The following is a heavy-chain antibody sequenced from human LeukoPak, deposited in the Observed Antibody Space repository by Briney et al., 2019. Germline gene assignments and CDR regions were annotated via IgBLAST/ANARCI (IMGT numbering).Heavy chain of an antibody. V-gene: IGHV4-59*11. CDR3: GRDKGGSAQYGMDV. CDR2: IYYSGST. Sequence: PAETLSLTCTVSGGSISSQYWSWIRQPPGKGLEWISGYIYYSGSTNYNPPLKSRATTSVDSYKKQFSLLLSSVTAAETAVYYCGRDKGGSAQYGMDVWGQGTTVTVSS. J-gene: IGHJ6*02. CDR1: GGSISSQY. D-gene: IGHD3-10*01.